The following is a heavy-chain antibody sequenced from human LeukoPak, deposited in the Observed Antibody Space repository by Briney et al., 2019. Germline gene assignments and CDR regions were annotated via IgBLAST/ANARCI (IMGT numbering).Heavy chain of an antibody. CDR1: GYSFTSYW. Sequence: GESLKISYKGSGYSFTSYWIGWVRQMPGKGLEWMGIIYPGDSDTRYSPSFQGQVTLSADKSISTAYLQWSSLKASDTAMYYCARHVSGTFYYYGMDVWGQGTTVTVSS. V-gene: IGHV5-51*01. CDR2: IYPGDSDT. D-gene: IGHD2/OR15-2a*01. J-gene: IGHJ6*02. CDR3: ARHVSGTFYYYGMDV.